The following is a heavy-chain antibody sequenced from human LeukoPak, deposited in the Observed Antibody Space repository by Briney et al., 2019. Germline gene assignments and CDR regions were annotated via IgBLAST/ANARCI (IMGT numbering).Heavy chain of an antibody. V-gene: IGHV1-46*01. CDR3: ARDTLWSGYYEYYFDY. J-gene: IGHJ4*02. D-gene: IGHD3-3*01. CDR2: INPSGGST. Sequence: GASVKVSCKASGYTFTSYYMHWVRQAPGQGLEWMGIINPSGGSTSYAQKFQGRVTMTRDTSTSTVYMELSSLRSEDTAVYYCARDTLWSGYYEYYFDYWGQGTLVTVSS. CDR1: GYTFTSYY.